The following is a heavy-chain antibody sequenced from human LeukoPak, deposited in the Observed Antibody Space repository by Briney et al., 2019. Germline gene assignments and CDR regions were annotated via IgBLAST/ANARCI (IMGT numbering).Heavy chain of an antibody. CDR1: GFTFSSYR. Sequence: GGSLRLSCAASGFTFSSYRMHWVRQAPGKGLVWVSRINSDGSSTSYADSVKGRFTIPRDNAKNTLYLQMNSLRAEDTAVYYCARNSGGYCSGGSCAYYYYYIDVWGKGTTVTVSS. J-gene: IGHJ6*03. CDR3: ARNSGGYCSGGSCAYYYYYIDV. V-gene: IGHV3-74*01. D-gene: IGHD2-15*01. CDR2: INSDGSST.